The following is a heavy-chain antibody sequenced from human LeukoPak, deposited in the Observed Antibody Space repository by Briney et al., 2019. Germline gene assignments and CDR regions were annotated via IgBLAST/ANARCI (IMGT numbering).Heavy chain of an antibody. D-gene: IGHD3-10*01. V-gene: IGHV4-4*02. Sequence: SETLSLTCAVSGGSITSGNWWTWVRQSPGKGLEWVGEIHHGGTTNYNPSLKSRVTISVDKSKNQFSLKLSSVTAADTAVYYCARGPVLWYGSGSDAFDIWGQGTMVTVSS. CDR3: ARGPVLWYGSGSDAFDI. CDR1: GGSITSGNW. J-gene: IGHJ3*02. CDR2: IHHGGTT.